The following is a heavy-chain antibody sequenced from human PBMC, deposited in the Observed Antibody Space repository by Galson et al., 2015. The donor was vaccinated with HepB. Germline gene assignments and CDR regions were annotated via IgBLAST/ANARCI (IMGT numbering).Heavy chain of an antibody. CDR2: IIPIFGTA. CDR3: ASDTVVTHRAFDI. CDR1: GGTFSSYA. Sequence: SVKVSCKASGGTFSSYAISWVRQAPGQGLGWMGGIIPIFGTANYAQKFQGRVTITADESTSTAYMELSSLRSEDTAVYYCASDTVVTHRAFDIWGQGTMVTVSS. V-gene: IGHV1-69*13. J-gene: IGHJ3*02. D-gene: IGHD4-23*01.